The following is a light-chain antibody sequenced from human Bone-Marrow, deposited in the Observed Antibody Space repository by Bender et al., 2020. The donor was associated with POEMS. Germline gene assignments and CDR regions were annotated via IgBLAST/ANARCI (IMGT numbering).Light chain of an antibody. J-gene: IGLJ1*01. CDR3: SSYTSSSTLYV. V-gene: IGLV2-14*01. CDR1: TSDIGDHNS. Sequence: QSALTQPASVSGSPGQSITISCTGTTSDIGDHNSVSWYQQHPGKAPKLMIYEVSNRPSGVSNRFSGSKSGNTASLTISGLQAEDEADYYCSSYTSSSTLYVFGTGTKVTVL. CDR2: EVS.